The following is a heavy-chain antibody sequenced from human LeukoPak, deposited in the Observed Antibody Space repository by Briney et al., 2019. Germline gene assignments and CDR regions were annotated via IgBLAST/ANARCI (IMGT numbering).Heavy chain of an antibody. CDR2: IHQSGSA. J-gene: IGHJ5*02. V-gene: IGHV4-34*01. D-gene: IGHD2-21*01. CDR3: ARGIPLLKWFDP. CDR1: GGSFSGYH. Sequence: SETLSLTCAVYGGSFSGYHCTWIRQPPGKGLEWIGEIHQSGSANYNPSLKSRLTMSVYTSTNQFSLKMTSVPAADTAMYYCARGIPLLKWFDPWGLGTLVTVSS.